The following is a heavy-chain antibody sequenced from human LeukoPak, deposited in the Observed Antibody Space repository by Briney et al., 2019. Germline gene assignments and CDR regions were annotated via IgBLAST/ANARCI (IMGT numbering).Heavy chain of an antibody. D-gene: IGHD5-12*01. CDR2: ISYDGSNK. Sequence: AGGSLRLSCAASGFTFSSYAMHWVRQAPGKGLEWVAVISYDGSNKYYADSVKGRFTISRDNSKNTLYLQMNSLRAEDTAVYYCAKDLGLYSGYDFDYWGQGTLVTVSS. CDR3: AKDLGLYSGYDFDY. J-gene: IGHJ4*02. V-gene: IGHV3-30*04. CDR1: GFTFSSYA.